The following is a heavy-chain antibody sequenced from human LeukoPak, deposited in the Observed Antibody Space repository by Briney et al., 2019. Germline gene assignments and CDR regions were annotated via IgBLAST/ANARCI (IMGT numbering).Heavy chain of an antibody. CDR1: GFTFSNNY. Sequence: PGGSLRLSCAPSGFTFSNNYMSWVRQAPGKGLEWVSVIYNNGRTSYADSVKGRFTISRDNSKNTLYLQMNSLRAEDTAVYYCARENYCTSTTCYGGAGAFDIWGQGTMVTVSS. CDR3: ARENYCTSTTCYGGAGAFDI. V-gene: IGHV3-66*01. CDR2: IYNNGRT. D-gene: IGHD2-2*01. J-gene: IGHJ3*02.